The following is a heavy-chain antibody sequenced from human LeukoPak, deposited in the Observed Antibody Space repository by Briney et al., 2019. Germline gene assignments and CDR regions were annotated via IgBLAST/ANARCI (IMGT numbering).Heavy chain of an antibody. CDR3: ARTLRDGYNIKYNWFDP. CDR2: IYSGGST. V-gene: IGHV3-66*01. Sequence: PGGSLRLSCAASGFTVSSNYMSWVRQAPGKGLEWVSVIYSGGSTYYADSVKGRFTISRDNSKNTLYLQMNSLRAEDTAVYYCARTLRDGYNIKYNWFDPWGQGTLVTVSS. J-gene: IGHJ5*02. D-gene: IGHD5-24*01. CDR1: GFTVSSNY.